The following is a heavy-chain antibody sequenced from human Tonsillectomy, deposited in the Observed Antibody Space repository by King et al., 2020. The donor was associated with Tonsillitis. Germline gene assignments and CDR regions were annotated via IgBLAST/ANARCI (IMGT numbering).Heavy chain of an antibody. Sequence: APGKGLEWVALIRYDGSNKYYTDSVNGRFTISRDNSKHTLYLQLNSMRAEDKAVYYCAKDQRIVDGTYDYYGVDVWGQGTTVTV. V-gene: IGHV3-30*02. CDR3: AKDQRIVDGTYDYYGVDV. D-gene: IGHD1-14*01. CDR2: IRYDGSNK. J-gene: IGHJ6*02.